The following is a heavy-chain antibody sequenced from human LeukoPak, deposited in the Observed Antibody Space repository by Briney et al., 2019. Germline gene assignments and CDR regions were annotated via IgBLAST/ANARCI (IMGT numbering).Heavy chain of an antibody. CDR3: ARDHASLGY. CDR1: GFMFSDHY. D-gene: IGHD2-2*01. J-gene: IGHJ4*02. V-gene: IGHV3-11*01. CDR2: ISDSGSTI. Sequence: GGSLRLSGASSGFMFSDHYMSWIRQAPGKGLEWISYISDSGSTIYYADSVKGRFTISRDNAKKSLFLQMNRLRADDTAVYYCARDHASLGYWGQGTLVTVSS.